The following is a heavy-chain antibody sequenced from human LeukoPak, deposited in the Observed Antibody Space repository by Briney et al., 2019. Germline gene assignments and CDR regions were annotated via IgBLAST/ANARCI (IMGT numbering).Heavy chain of an antibody. V-gene: IGHV3-74*01. CDR1: GFTFSSYW. D-gene: IGHD2-15*01. Sequence: GGSLRLSCAASGFTFSSYWMHWVRQAPGKGLVWVSRINSDGSSTSYADSVKGRFTISRDNAKNTLYLQMDSLRAEDTAVYYCARGYSNWYFNLWGRGTLVTVSS. J-gene: IGHJ2*01. CDR2: INSDGSST. CDR3: ARGYSNWYFNL.